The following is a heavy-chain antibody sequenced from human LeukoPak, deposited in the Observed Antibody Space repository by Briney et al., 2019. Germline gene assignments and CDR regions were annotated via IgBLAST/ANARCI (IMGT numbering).Heavy chain of an antibody. J-gene: IGHJ4*02. V-gene: IGHV3-53*01. Sequence: GGSLRLSCAAPGFTVSSDSMSWVCQAPGKGLEWVSVIYSGGHTYYADSVKGRFTISRDNSKNTLYLQMNSLRAEDTAVYYCARGSQIAAAGILDYWGQGTLVTVSS. CDR1: GFTVSSDS. CDR3: ARGSQIAAAGILDY. D-gene: IGHD6-13*01. CDR2: IYSGGHT.